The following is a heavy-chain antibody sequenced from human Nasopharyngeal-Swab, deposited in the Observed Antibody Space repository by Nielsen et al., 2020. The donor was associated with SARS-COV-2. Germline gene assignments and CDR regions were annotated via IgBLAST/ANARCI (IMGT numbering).Heavy chain of an antibody. V-gene: IGHV1-2*02. CDR3: ARDDYGDYGYFGH. Sequence: WVRQAPGQGLEWMGWINPHSRGTEYAQKFQGRVTMTSDTSINTAYMELRRLRSDDTAVYYCARDDYGDYGYFGHWGQGTLVTVSS. J-gene: IGHJ4*02. D-gene: IGHD4-17*01. CDR2: INPHSRGT.